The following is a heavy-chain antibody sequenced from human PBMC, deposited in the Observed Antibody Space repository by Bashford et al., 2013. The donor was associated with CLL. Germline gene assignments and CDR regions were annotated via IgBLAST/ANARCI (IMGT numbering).Heavy chain of an antibody. V-gene: IGHV3-21*01. J-gene: IGHJ6*02. CDR2: ISSSSSI. CDR1: GFTFTTYS. Sequence: GGSLRLSCTASGFTFTTYSMNWVRQAPGKGLEWVSSISSSSSIYYADSVRGRFTISRDNAKNSLYLQMNSLRAEDTAVYYCASDRNVMDVWGQGTTVTVSS. CDR3: ASDRNVMDV.